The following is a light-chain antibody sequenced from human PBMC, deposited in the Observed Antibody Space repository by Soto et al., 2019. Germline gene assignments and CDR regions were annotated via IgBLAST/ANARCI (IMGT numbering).Light chain of an antibody. CDR1: QTLSSSS. V-gene: IGKV3-20*01. CDR3: HQSGSSPLT. CDR2: GAS. Sequence: EIVLTQSPGTLSLSPGESGTLSCRAGQTLSSSSLAWYQQKPGQAPRLLIYGASNRASGIPDRFSGGGSGTDFTLSISRLEPEDFAVYYCHQSGSSPLTFGGGTKVEI. J-gene: IGKJ4*01.